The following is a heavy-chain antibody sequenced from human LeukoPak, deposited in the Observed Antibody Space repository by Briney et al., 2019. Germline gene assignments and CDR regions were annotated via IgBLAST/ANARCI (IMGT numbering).Heavy chain of an antibody. CDR1: GDSTNTYF. CDR3: ASKSTDHGGLRFDY. D-gene: IGHD4-23*01. J-gene: IGHJ4*02. V-gene: IGHV4-59*01. Sequence: PSETLSLTCTLSGDSTNTYFWSWIRQSPGKGLEWIGYIYYTGTTNYNPSPKSRVTISVDTSKNQFSLKVNSVTAADTGVYYCASKSTDHGGLRFDYWGQGTLVTVSS. CDR2: IYYTGTT.